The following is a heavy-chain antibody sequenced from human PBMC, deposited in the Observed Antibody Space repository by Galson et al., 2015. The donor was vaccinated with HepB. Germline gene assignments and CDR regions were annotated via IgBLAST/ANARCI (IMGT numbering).Heavy chain of an antibody. CDR2: ISSRSGTT. V-gene: IGHV3-48*04. J-gene: IGHJ4*02. CDR1: GFSFSSYG. CDR3: ARDAYGSGSSIYYFDS. D-gene: IGHD3-10*01. Sequence: SLRLSCAASGFSFSSYGMNWVRQAPGKGPEWVSYISSRSGTTHYADSVKGRFTVSRDNDKSSLYLHMNNLRVEDTAIYYCARDAYGSGSSIYYFDSWGQGILVTVSS.